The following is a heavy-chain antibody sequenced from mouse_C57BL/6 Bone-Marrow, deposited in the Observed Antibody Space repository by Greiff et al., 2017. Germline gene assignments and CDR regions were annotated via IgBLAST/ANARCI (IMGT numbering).Heavy chain of an antibody. J-gene: IGHJ3*01. V-gene: IGHV5-12*01. CDR1: GFTFSDYY. CDR2: ISNGGGST. Sequence: EVHLVESGGGLVQPGGSLKLSCAASGFTFSDYYMYWVRQTPEKRLGWVAYISNGGGSTYYPDTVKGRFTISRDNAKNTLYLQMSRLKSEDTAMYYCARQRFAYWGQGTLVTVSA. CDR3: ARQRFAY.